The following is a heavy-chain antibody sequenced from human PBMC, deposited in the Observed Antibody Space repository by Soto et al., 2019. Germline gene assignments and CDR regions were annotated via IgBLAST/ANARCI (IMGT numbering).Heavy chain of an antibody. CDR1: GDSIGSATHY. Sequence: PSETLSLTCTVSGDSIGSATHYWNWIRQHPGKGLEWIGYVSSSGNSYYSPSLKSRVFMSVDTSKNLFSLKLSSVTAADTGVYFCARSFMVPVDFFDYWGQGTLVTVSS. CDR2: VSSSGNS. J-gene: IGHJ4*02. V-gene: IGHV4-31*03. CDR3: ARSFMVPVDFFDY. D-gene: IGHD3-10*01.